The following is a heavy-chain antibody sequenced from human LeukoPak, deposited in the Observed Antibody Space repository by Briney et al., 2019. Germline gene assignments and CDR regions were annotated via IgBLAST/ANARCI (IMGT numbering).Heavy chain of an antibody. J-gene: IGHJ6*02. V-gene: IGHV3-30*02. CDR3: ATVQLEGSATSCASLYYYYYGMDV. D-gene: IGHD2-2*01. CDR1: GFTFSSYG. CDR2: IRYDGSNK. Sequence: TGGSLRLSCAASGFTFSSYGMHWVRQAPGKGLEWVAFIRYDGSNKYYADSVKGRFTISRDNSKNTLYLQMNSLRAEDTAVYYCATVQLEGSATSCASLYYYYYGMDVWGQGTTVTVSS.